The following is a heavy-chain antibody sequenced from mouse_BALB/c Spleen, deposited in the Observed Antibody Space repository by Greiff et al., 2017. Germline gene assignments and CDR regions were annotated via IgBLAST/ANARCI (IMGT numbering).Heavy chain of an antibody. CDR2: ISSGGST. Sequence: DVMLVESGGGLVKPGGSLKLSCAASGFTFGSYAMSWVRQTPEKRLEWVASISSGGSTYYPDSVKGRFTISRDNARNILYLQMSSLRSEDTAMYYCARGDYRYDDYYAMDYWGQGTSVTVSS. D-gene: IGHD2-14*01. CDR3: ARGDYRYDDYYAMDY. J-gene: IGHJ4*01. CDR1: GFTFGSYA. V-gene: IGHV5-6-5*01.